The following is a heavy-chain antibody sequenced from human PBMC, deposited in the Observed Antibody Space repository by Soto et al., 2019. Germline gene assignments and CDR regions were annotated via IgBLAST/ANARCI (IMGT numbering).Heavy chain of an antibody. CDR3: ARGMTPLGAPAWYYFDS. V-gene: IGHV4-4*07. Sequence: SETLSLTCTVSGASITGSSYWSWIRQPAGKGLEWIGRFSLSGTTNYNPSLRGRVTTSADVSKNQFSLRLTSVTAADTALYYCARGMTPLGAPAWYYFDSWGQGTLVTVSS. CDR2: FSLSGTT. CDR1: GASITGSSY. J-gene: IGHJ4*02. D-gene: IGHD2-15*01.